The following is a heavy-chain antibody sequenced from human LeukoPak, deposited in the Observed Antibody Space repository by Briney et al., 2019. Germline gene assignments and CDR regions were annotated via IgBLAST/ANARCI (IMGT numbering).Heavy chain of an antibody. CDR2: ISGRGGHT. Sequence: GGSLSLSCALYRFTLSSYDMRWVRQAAGGGLVWVSAISGRGGHTFYADSVKVRFTTSSNNSKNTLYLQMNGLRAEDTAVYYCAKDIVVVITSLDYWGQATLVTVSS. CDR3: AKDIVVVITSLDY. D-gene: IGHD3-22*01. CDR1: RFTLSSYD. J-gene: IGHJ4*02. V-gene: IGHV3-23*01.